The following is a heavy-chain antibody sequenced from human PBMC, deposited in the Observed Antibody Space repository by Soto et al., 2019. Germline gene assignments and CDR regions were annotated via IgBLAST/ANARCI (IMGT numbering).Heavy chain of an antibody. D-gene: IGHD1-1*01. CDR2: IKSWSDGGTT. Sequence: EGQLVESGGGLVEPGETPRLSCAASGFTFKNAWMSWVRQAPGKGLEWVGRIKSWSDGGTTDYGAPVKGRFSISRDDAKNTLSLQMNSLRTEDTAVYYCTTGTTVAKYYFDFWGQGTLVTVSS. CDR1: GFTFKNAW. J-gene: IGHJ4*02. CDR3: TTGTTVAKYYFDF. V-gene: IGHV3-15*01.